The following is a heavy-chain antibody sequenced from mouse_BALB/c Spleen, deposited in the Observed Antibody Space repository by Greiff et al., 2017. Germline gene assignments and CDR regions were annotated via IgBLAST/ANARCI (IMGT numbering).Heavy chain of an antibody. Sequence: EVKLVESGGGLVQPGGSLKLSCAASGFTFSSYGMSWVRQTPDKRLELVATINSNGGSTYYPDSVKGRFTISRDNAKNTLYLQMSSLKSEDTSMYYCARDQDYGSRHNYAMDYWGQGTSVTVSS. J-gene: IGHJ4*01. V-gene: IGHV5-6-3*01. CDR1: GFTFSSYG. D-gene: IGHD1-1*01. CDR3: ARDQDYGSRHNYAMDY. CDR2: INSNGGST.